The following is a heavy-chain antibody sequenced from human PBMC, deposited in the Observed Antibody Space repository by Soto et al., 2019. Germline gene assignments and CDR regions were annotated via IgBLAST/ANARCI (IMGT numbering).Heavy chain of an antibody. CDR2: IYYSGST. CDR3: ARDGQGMDV. J-gene: IGHJ6*02. V-gene: IGHV4-59*01. CDR1: GGSISSYY. Sequence: SETLSLTCTVSGGSISSYYWSWIRQPPGKGLEWIGYIYYSGSTNYNPSLKSRVTISVDTSKNQFSLKLSSVTAAGTAVYYCARDGQGMDVWGQGTTVTVSS.